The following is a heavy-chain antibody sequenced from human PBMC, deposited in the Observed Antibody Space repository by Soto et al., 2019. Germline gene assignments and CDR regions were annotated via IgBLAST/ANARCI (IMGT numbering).Heavy chain of an antibody. Sequence: EASVKVSFKASGYTFTGYYMHWLRQAPGQGLEWMGWINPNSGGTNYAQKFQGRVTMTRDTSISTAYMELSRLRSDDTAVYYCAMERRYCSSTSCYGMDVWGQGTTVTVSS. CDR2: INPNSGGT. V-gene: IGHV1-2*02. CDR3: AMERRYCSSTSCYGMDV. J-gene: IGHJ6*02. CDR1: GYTFTGYY. D-gene: IGHD2-2*01.